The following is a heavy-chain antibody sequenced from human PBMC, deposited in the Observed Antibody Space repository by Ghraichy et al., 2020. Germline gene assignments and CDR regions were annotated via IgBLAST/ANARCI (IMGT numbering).Heavy chain of an antibody. V-gene: IGHV1-18*01. Sequence: ASVKVSCKASGYTFTTYGLTWLRQAPGQGLEWMGWINSYNGDTKYAQKVQGRVTMTTDTSTSTAYMELRSLRSDDTAVYYCARGRPYCSGGVCYFLDSWGQGTLVTVSS. CDR3: ARGRPYCSGGVCYFLDS. CDR2: INSYNGDT. D-gene: IGHD2-8*02. J-gene: IGHJ4*02. CDR1: GYTFTTYG.